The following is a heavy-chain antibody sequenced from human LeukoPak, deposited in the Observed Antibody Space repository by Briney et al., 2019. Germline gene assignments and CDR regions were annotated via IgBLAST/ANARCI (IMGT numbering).Heavy chain of an antibody. CDR1: GGSFSGYY. J-gene: IGHJ5*02. D-gene: IGHD1-14*01. V-gene: IGHV4-34*01. Sequence: SETLSLTCAVYGGSFSGYYWSWIRQPPGKGLEWIGEINHSGSTNYNPSLKSRVTISVGTSKNQFSLNLSSVTAADTAIYYCARDPTGSNWFDPWGQGTLVTVSS. CDR2: INHSGST. CDR3: ARDPTGSNWFDP.